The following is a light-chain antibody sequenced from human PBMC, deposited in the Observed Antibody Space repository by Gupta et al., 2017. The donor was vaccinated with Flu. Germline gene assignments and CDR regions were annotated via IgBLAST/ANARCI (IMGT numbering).Light chain of an antibody. CDR3: QQCYSDPLT. CDR1: QTISNY. J-gene: IGKJ2*01. Sequence: DIQLTQSPSSLSVSVGDRVTLTCRASQTISNYLNWYQQKPGNAPKLLIYGASTLQCGVPSRFSGSGSGTDFTLTISSLQAEDVAIYYCQQCYSDPLTFGHGTKVEIK. V-gene: IGKV1-39*01. CDR2: GAS.